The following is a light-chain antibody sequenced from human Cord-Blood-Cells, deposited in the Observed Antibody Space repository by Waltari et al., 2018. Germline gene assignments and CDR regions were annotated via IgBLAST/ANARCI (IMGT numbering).Light chain of an antibody. CDR3: QQYNSYSPWT. CDR1: QSISSW. J-gene: IGKJ1*01. CDR2: DAS. Sequence: DIQMTQSPSTLSASVGDRVNIPCRASQSISSWLAWYQQKPGKAPKLLIYDASSLESGVPSRFSGSGSGTEFTLTISSLQPDDFATYYCQQYNSYSPWTFGQGTKVEIK. V-gene: IGKV1-5*01.